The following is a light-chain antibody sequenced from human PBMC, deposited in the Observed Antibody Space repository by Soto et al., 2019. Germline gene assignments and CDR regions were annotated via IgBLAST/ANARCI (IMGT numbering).Light chain of an antibody. J-gene: IGKJ4*01. CDR3: QQRSNWPLT. V-gene: IGKV3-11*01. Sequence: EIVLTQSPGTLSLSPGERATLSCRASQGVSSYLAWYQQKPGQAPRLLIYDASKRATGIPARFSGSGSGTDVTLTISSREPEDFAVYHCQQRSNWPLTFGGGTKVEIK. CDR2: DAS. CDR1: QGVSSY.